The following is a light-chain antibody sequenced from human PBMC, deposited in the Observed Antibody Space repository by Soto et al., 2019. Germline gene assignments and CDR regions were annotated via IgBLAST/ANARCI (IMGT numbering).Light chain of an antibody. Sequence: QSVLTQPPSVSAAPGQKVTISCSGSSSNIGNDYVSWFQQLPGTAPKLLIYDNDKRPSGIPDRFSGSKSGTSATLGISGLQSGDEAHYYCGTWDRSPSVVVFGGGTKLTV. V-gene: IGLV1-51*01. CDR1: SSNIGNDY. J-gene: IGLJ2*01. CDR2: DND. CDR3: GTWDRSPSVVV.